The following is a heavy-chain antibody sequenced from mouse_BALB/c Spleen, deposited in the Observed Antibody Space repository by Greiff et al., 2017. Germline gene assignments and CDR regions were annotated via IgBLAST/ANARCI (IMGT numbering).Heavy chain of an antibody. D-gene: IGHD2-2*01. CDR3: ARDQNGYDGGFAY. CDR1: GFSLTSYG. Sequence: QVQLQQSGPGLVAPSQSLSITCTVSGFSLTSYGVHWVRQPPGKGLEWLGVIWAGGSTNYNSALMSRLSISKDNSKSQVFLKMNSLQTDDTAMYYCARDQNGYDGGFAYWGQGTLVTVSA. J-gene: IGHJ3*01. CDR2: IWAGGST. V-gene: IGHV2-9*02.